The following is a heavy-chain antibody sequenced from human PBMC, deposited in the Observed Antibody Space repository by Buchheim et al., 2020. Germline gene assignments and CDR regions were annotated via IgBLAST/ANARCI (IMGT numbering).Heavy chain of an antibody. CDR1: GGSISSSSYY. V-gene: IGHV4-39*01. CDR3: ARLGGDIVATAYYYFDY. CDR2: IYYSGST. D-gene: IGHD5-12*01. Sequence: QLQLQESGPGLVKPSETLSLTCTVSGGSISSSSYYWGWIRQPPGKGLEWIGSIYYSGSTYYNPSLKIRVTISVDTSKNQFSLKLSSVTAADTAVYYCARLGGDIVATAYYYFDYWGQGTL. J-gene: IGHJ4*02.